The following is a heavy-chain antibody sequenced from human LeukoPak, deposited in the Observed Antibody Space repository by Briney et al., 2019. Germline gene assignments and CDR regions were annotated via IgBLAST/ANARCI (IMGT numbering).Heavy chain of an antibody. CDR2: ISYDGPNK. V-gene: IGHV3-30*04. J-gene: IGHJ4*02. CDR1: GFTFSNYA. CDR3: ARTLIKYSVSSYYFDY. Sequence: PGGSLRLSCAASGFTFSNYAMHWVRQAPGKGLEWVAVISYDGPNKKYADSVKGRFTISRDNSKNTLYLQMNSLRAEDTAVYYCARTLIKYSVSSYYFDYWGQGTLVTVSS. D-gene: IGHD6-6*01.